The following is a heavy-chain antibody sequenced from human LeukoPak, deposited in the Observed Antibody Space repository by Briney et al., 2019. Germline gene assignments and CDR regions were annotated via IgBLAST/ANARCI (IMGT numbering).Heavy chain of an antibody. CDR2: IRTKANNYAT. CDR1: GFTFSGSA. J-gene: IGHJ4*02. V-gene: IGHV3-73*01. CDR3: TPARRDGYNVDY. D-gene: IGHD5-12*01. Sequence: GGSLRLSCAASGFTFSGSAMHWVRQASGKGLEWVGRIRTKANNYATAYAASVKGRFTISRDDSKNMAYLQMNSLKTEDTAVYYCTPARRDGYNVDYWGQGTLVIVSS.